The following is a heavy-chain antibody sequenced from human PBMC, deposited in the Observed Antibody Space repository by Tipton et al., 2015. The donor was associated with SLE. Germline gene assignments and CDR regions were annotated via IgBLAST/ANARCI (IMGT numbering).Heavy chain of an antibody. V-gene: IGHV4-31*03. J-gene: IGHJ3*02. D-gene: IGHD6-6*01. CDR2: IYYSGST. CDR1: GGSISSGGYY. CDR3: ARPGYSSSHDAFDI. Sequence: TLSLTCTVSGGSISSGGYYWSWIRQHPGKGLEWIGYIYYSGSTYYNPSLKSRVTISVDTSKNQFSLKLSSVTAADTAVYYCARPGYSSSHDAFDIWGLGTVVTVSS.